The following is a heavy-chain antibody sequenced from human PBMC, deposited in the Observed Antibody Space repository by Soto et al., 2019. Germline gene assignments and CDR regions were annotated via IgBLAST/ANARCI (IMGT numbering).Heavy chain of an antibody. CDR1: GFTFSSYA. Sequence: QVQLGESGGGVVQPGRSLRLSCAASGFTFSSYAMHWVRQALGQGLEWVALISYDGSNKYYADSEKGRITISTDNSKNPLYLQRNSMTPEDTAVNQCARDQGRTTLYDHGIDVLGQGNTVTVS. V-gene: IGHV3-30-3*01. CDR3: ARDQGRTTLYDHGIDV. J-gene: IGHJ6*02. CDR2: ISYDGSNK. D-gene: IGHD1-7*01.